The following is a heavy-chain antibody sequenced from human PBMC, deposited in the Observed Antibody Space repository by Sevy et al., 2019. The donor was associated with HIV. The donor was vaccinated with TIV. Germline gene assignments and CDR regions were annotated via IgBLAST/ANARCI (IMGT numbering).Heavy chain of an antibody. CDR2: TYYRSKFYN. V-gene: IGHV6-1*01. D-gene: IGHD2-15*01. Sequence: QSQTLSLTCAISGDSVSRSDAAWNWIRQSPSRGLEWLGRTYYRSKFYNDYASSVQSRLTIYADTSKNQLSLRLNSVTPGDTAVYYCARGGRCSGVTWYHFDHWGQGSLVTVSS. CDR1: GDSVSRSDAA. J-gene: IGHJ4*02. CDR3: ARGGRCSGVTWYHFDH.